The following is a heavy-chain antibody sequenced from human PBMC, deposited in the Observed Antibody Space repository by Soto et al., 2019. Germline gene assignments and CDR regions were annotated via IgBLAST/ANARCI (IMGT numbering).Heavy chain of an antibody. J-gene: IGHJ4*02. D-gene: IGHD3-3*01. CDR2: IWYDGSNK. CDR3: AMEAPDYYFDF. CDR1: GFTFSRYG. Sequence: QVQLVESGGGVVQPGRSLRLSCAASGFTFSRYGMHWVRQAPGKGLEWVAAIWYDGSNKYYADSVKGRFTISRDNSKNTLYLQMNSLRAEDTAVYYCAMEAPDYYFDFWGQGTLVTVSS. V-gene: IGHV3-33*01.